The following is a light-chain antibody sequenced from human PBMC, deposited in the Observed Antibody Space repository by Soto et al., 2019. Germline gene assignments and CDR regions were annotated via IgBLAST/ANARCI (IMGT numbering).Light chain of an antibody. CDR2: NAS. CDR3: QQYNTWPLT. Sequence: ETVLTQSPATLSLSPGERATLACRASESVSNSLAWYQHKPGQAPRLLIYNASNRATGIPARFTGSGSGTEFTLTISSLQSEDFAVYYCQQYNTWPLTFGGGTKVDIK. J-gene: IGKJ4*01. CDR1: ESVSNS. V-gene: IGKV3-11*01.